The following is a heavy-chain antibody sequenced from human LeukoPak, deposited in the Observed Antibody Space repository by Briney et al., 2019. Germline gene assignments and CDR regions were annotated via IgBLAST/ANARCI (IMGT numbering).Heavy chain of an antibody. D-gene: IGHD6-19*01. CDR1: GFPFTSHW. V-gene: IGHV3-7*01. J-gene: IGHJ4*02. Sequence: GGSLRLSCSASGFPFTSHWLSWFRQSPGRGLEWVAHINSDGSEKNYVDSVKGRFTISRDNARNSQFLQMNSLRAEDTAVYYCASGGGWVFFNWGQGTLVTVSS. CDR3: ASGGGWVFFN. CDR2: INSDGSEK.